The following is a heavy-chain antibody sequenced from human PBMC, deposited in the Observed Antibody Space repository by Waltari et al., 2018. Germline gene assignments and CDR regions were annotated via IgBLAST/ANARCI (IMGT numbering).Heavy chain of an antibody. D-gene: IGHD6-19*01. Sequence: EVQLVESGGGLVQPGGSLRLSCAGAGVALSDQYMDWVRQAPGKGLEWVGRTRNKAHSYTTEYAASVKGRFTISRDDSKNSMYLQMNSLNTEDTAVYYCATLSSGWSWGQGTLVTVSS. V-gene: IGHV3-72*01. CDR1: GVALSDQY. CDR3: ATLSSGWS. J-gene: IGHJ5*02. CDR2: TRNKAHSYTT.